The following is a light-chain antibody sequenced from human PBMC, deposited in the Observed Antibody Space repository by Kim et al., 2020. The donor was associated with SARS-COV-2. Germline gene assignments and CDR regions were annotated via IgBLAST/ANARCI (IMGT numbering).Light chain of an antibody. J-gene: IGKJ2*01. CDR2: GAS. Sequence: EIVLTQSPGTLSLSPGERATLSCRASQSVTNSYLAWYQQKPGQAPRLLIYGASSRATGIPDRFSGSGSGTDFTLTISRLEPADFAVYYCQQYGSSSYTFGQGNKLEI. CDR3: QQYGSSSYT. CDR1: QSVTNSY. V-gene: IGKV3-20*01.